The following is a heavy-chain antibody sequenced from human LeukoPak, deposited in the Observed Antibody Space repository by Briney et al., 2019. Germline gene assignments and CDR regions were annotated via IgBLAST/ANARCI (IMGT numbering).Heavy chain of an antibody. V-gene: IGHV4-59*01. CDR2: IYNSGST. J-gene: IGHJ6*03. D-gene: IGHD2-2*01. CDR3: ARAPSSYFYYMDV. CDR1: GGSISSYY. Sequence: SETLSLTCTVSGGSISSYYWSWIRQPPGKGLEWIGNIYNSGSTNYNPPLKSRVTISLDTSRNQFSLRLSSVTAADTAVYYCARAPSSYFYYMDVWGKGTTVTVSS.